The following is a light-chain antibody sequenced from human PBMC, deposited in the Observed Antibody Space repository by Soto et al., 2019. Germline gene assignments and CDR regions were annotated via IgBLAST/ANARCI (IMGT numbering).Light chain of an antibody. J-gene: IGLJ1*01. Sequence: QSVLTQPASVSGSPGQSIAISCTGTSSDVGAYNYVSWYQQYPGQAPKLMIYDVTSRPSGVSDRFPGSKSGNTASLTISGLQAEDEADYYCSSYTTSNTYVFGAGTKVTVL. CDR3: SSYTTSNTYV. CDR2: DVT. CDR1: SSDVGAYNY. V-gene: IGLV2-14*03.